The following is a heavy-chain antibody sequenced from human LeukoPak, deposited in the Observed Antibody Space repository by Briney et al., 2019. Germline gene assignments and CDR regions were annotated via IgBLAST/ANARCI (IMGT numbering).Heavy chain of an antibody. CDR1: GFTFSTYS. V-gene: IGHV3-21*01. CDR3: ARVLSKVVDVSDY. Sequence: NSGGSLRLSCAASGFTFSTYSMNWVRQAPGKGLQWVSSISSGSTYIYYADSVKGRFTISRDNAKNSLYLQMNSLRAEDTAVYYCARVLSKVVDVSDYWGQGTLVTVSS. J-gene: IGHJ4*02. D-gene: IGHD2-15*01. CDR2: ISSGSTYI.